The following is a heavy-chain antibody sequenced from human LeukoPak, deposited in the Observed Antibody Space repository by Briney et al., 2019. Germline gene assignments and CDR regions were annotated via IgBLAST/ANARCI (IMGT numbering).Heavy chain of an antibody. D-gene: IGHD6-6*01. CDR3: ARDGMAARRRNNYYYYYYMDV. CDR2: ISSSSSYI. Sequence: GGSLRLSCAASGFTFSSYSMNWVRQAPGKGLEWVSSISSSSSYIYYADSVKGRFTISRDNAKNSLYLQMNSLRAEDTAVYYCARDGMAARRRNNYYYYYYMDVWGKGTTVTVSS. V-gene: IGHV3-21*01. J-gene: IGHJ6*03. CDR1: GFTFSSYS.